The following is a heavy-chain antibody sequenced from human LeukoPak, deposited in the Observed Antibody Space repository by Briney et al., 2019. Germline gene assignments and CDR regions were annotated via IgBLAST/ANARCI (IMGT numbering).Heavy chain of an antibody. J-gene: IGHJ4*02. D-gene: IGHD3-16*01. V-gene: IGHV3-48*02. CDR2: ISSSSSTI. Sequence: GGSLRLSCAASGFTFSSYSTNWVRQAPGKGLEWVSYISSSSSTIYYADSVKGRFTISRDNAKNSLYLQMNSLRDEDTAVYYCARELFSSDYIWGSYYHQFDYWGQGTLVTVSS. CDR1: GFTFSSYS. CDR3: ARELFSSDYIWGSYYHQFDY.